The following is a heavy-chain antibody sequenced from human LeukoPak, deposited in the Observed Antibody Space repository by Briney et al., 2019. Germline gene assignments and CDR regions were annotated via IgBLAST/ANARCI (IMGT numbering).Heavy chain of an antibody. D-gene: IGHD3-22*01. V-gene: IGHV3-21*01. J-gene: IGHJ4*02. CDR2: ISSSSSYI. CDR3: ARDEKLYYYDSSGLDY. Sequence: GGSLRLSCAASGFTFSSYSMNWVRQAPGKGLEWVSSISSSSSYIYYADSVKGRFTISRDNAKNSLYLQMSSLRAEDTAVYYCARDEKLYYYDSSGLDYWGQGTLVTVSS. CDR1: GFTFSSYS.